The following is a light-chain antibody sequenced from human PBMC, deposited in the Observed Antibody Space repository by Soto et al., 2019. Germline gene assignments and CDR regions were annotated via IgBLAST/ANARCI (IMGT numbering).Light chain of an antibody. Sequence: QSVLTQPASVSGPPGQSITISCAGTSSDVGSYNYVSWYQQHPGKAPKLMIYEVSSRPSGVSSRFSGSKSGNTASLTISGLQAEDEADYYCSSYTSSSTLFGTGTKVT. CDR3: SSYTSSSTL. CDR2: EVS. J-gene: IGLJ1*01. V-gene: IGLV2-14*01. CDR1: SSDVGSYNY.